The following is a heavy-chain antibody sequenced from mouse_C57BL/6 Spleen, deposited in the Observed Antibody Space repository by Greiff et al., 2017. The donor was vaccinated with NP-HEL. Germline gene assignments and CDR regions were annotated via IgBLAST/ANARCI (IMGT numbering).Heavy chain of an antibody. CDR2: IYPRDGST. CDR3: ARCLLNLYWYFDV. Sequence: QVQLQQSDAELVKPGASVKISCKVSGYTFTDHTIHWMKQRPEQGLEWIGCIYPRDGSTKYNEKFKGKATLTAAKSSSTAYMQLNSLTSEDSAVYFCARCLLNLYWYFDVWGTGTTVTVSS. D-gene: IGHD2-10*01. CDR1: GYTFTDHT. J-gene: IGHJ1*03. V-gene: IGHV1-78*01.